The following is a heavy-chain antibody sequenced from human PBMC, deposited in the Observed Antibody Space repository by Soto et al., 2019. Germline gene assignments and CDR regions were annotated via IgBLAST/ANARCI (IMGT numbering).Heavy chain of an antibody. CDR2: TSNSGST. CDR3: ARGGGSTKVDY. D-gene: IGHD2-2*01. CDR1: GGSITSSGYY. V-gene: IGHV4-31*03. J-gene: IGHJ4*02. Sequence: QVQLQESGPGLVKPSQTLSLTCTVSGGSITSSGYYWSWIRQHPGEGLEWIGFTSNSGSTSYNPSXTXXVTISVDTSSTQFSLNLKSVTAADTAVYYCARGGGSTKVDYWGQGTLVTVSP.